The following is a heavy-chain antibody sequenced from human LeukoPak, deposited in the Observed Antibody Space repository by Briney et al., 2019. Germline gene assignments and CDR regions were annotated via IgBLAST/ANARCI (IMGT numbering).Heavy chain of an antibody. CDR2: INHSGST. D-gene: IGHD6-19*01. Sequence: SETLSLTCAVYGGSFSGYYWSWIRQPPGKGLEWIGEINHSGSTNYNPSLKSRVTISVDTSKNQFSLKLSSVTAADTAVYYCARERTAEFYYYYYMDVWGKGTTVTISS. J-gene: IGHJ6*03. V-gene: IGHV4-34*01. CDR1: GGSFSGYY. CDR3: ARERTAEFYYYYYMDV.